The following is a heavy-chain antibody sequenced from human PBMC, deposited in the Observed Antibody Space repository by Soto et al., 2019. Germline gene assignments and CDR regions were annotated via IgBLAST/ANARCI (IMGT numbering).Heavy chain of an antibody. CDR3: AHKEYYFDTATYYNVRWFDP. D-gene: IGHD3-10*01. V-gene: IGHV2-5*01. CDR1: GFSLKSGGVG. CDR2: VYWSDEK. Sequence: SGPTLVNPTQTLTLTCTLSGFSLKSGGVGVAWIRQPPGKALEWLALVYWSDEKRYSPSLNNRLTITKDTSKNEVVLTMTHIDPLDTATYYCAHKEYYFDTATYYNVRWFDPWGQGILVTVST. J-gene: IGHJ5*02.